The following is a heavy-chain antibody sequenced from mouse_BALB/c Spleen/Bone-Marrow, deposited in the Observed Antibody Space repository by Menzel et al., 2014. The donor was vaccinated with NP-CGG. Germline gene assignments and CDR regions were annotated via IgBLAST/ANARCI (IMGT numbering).Heavy chain of an antibody. CDR3: ARYTYPGYFDV. D-gene: IGHD5-1*01. CDR1: GFTFSDFY. CDR2: SRNKANDYTT. J-gene: IGHJ1*01. V-gene: IGHV7-1*02. Sequence: EVNVVESGGGLVQPGGPLRLSCATSGFTFSDFYMEWVRQPPGKRLEWIAASRNKANDYTTEYSASVKGRFIVSRDTSQSILYLQMNALRAEDTAIYYCARYTYPGYFDVWGAGTTVTVSS.